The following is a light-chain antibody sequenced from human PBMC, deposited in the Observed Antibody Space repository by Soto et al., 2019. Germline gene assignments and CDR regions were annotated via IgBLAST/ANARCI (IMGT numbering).Light chain of an antibody. CDR2: EVS. V-gene: IGLV2-14*01. J-gene: IGLJ1*01. CDR1: SSDVGGYNY. CDR3: SSYTSSSTYV. Sequence: QSALTQPASVSGSPGQSITISCTGTSSDVGGYNYVSWYQQHPGKAPKLMIYEVSYRPSGVSNRFSGSKSGNTASLTISGLQAEDEADYSCSSYTSSSTYVFGTGTKLTVL.